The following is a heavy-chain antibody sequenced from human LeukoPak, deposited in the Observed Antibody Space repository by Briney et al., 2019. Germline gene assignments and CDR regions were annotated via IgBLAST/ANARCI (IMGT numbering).Heavy chain of an antibody. D-gene: IGHD6-6*01. Sequence: SQTLSLTCAVSGGSISSGGYYWSWIRQPPGKGLEWIGYIYHSGSTYYNPSLKSRVTISVDRSKNQFSLKLSSVTAADTAVYYCARGGRSYSSSSFDYWGQGTLVTVSS. CDR2: IYHSGST. CDR3: ARGGRSYSSSSFDY. CDR1: GGSISSGGYY. J-gene: IGHJ4*02. V-gene: IGHV4-30-2*01.